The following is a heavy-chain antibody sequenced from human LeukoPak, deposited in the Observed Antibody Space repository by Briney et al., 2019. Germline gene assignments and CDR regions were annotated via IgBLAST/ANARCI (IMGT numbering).Heavy chain of an antibody. CDR3: ARHRDYYDT. D-gene: IGHD3-22*01. J-gene: IGHJ4*01. Sequence: SETLSLTCTVSGSSINNNFWTWIRQPPGKGLEWIGHIYSTGSANDNPSLKSRVLISGDTSKNQISRKLTSVAAADTAVYFCARHRDYYDTWGHGTLVTVSS. CDR2: IYSTGSA. V-gene: IGHV4-59*08. CDR1: GSSINNNF.